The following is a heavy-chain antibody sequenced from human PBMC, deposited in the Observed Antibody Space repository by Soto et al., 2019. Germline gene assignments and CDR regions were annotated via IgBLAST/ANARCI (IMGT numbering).Heavy chain of an antibody. D-gene: IGHD2-2*01. CDR1: GFTFSSYA. CDR3: AKDLIGYPLPGSFDY. Sequence: GGSLRLSCAASGFTFSSYAMSWVRQAPGKGLEWVSAISGSGGSTYYADSVKGRFTISRDNSKNTLYLQMNSLRAEGTAVYYCAKDLIGYPLPGSFDYWGQGTLVTVSS. V-gene: IGHV3-23*01. CDR2: ISGSGGST. J-gene: IGHJ4*02.